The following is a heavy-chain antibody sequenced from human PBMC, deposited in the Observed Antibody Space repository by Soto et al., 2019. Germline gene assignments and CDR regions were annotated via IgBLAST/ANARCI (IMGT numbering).Heavy chain of an antibody. V-gene: IGHV4-31*02. D-gene: IGHD3-22*01. CDR1: GGSISSGGYY. CDR2: IYYSGST. Sequence: SETLSLTCTVSGGSISSGGYYWSWIRQHPGKGLEWIGYIYYSGSTYYNPSLKSRVTISVDTSKNQFSLKLSSVTAADTAVYYCARSPEYYYDSSGYYGEYYFDYWGQGTLVTVSS. J-gene: IGHJ4*02. CDR3: ARSPEYYYDSSGYYGEYYFDY.